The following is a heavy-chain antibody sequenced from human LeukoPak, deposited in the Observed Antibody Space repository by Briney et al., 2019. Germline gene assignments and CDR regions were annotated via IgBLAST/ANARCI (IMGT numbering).Heavy chain of an antibody. CDR3: ARYSVSYSSSWHYYFDY. CDR2: ISTYNGNT. V-gene: IGHV1-18*01. D-gene: IGHD6-13*01. J-gene: IGHJ4*02. Sequence: ASVNVSCKASGYRLTNYGISWVRQAPGQGREGMGWISTYNGNTNYAQKFQDRVTMTTDTSTSTAYMELRSLRSDDTAVYYRARYSVSYSSSWHYYFDYWGQGTLVTVSS. CDR1: GYRLTNYG.